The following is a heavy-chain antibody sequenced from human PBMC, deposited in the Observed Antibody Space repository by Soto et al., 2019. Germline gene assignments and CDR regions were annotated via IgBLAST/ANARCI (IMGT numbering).Heavy chain of an antibody. CDR2: IKTKTDGETT. J-gene: IGHJ4*02. Sequence: EVQLVESGGGLVQPGGSLRLSCAASGFTFSNAWMSWVRQAPGKGLEWVGHIKTKTDGETTDYAAPVKGRFTISRDDSQNTLYLQMNSLKTEDTAVYYCTTAAWYSRHGYTYWGQGTRVTVSS. CDR1: GFTFSNAW. D-gene: IGHD6-13*01. CDR3: TTAAWYSRHGYTY. V-gene: IGHV3-15*01.